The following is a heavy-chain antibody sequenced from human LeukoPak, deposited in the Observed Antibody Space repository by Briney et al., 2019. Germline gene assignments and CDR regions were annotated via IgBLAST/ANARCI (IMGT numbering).Heavy chain of an antibody. D-gene: IGHD3-22*01. CDR1: GFTFDDYA. J-gene: IGHJ4*02. V-gene: IGHV3-9*01. CDR2: ISWNSGSI. Sequence: GGSLRLSCAASGFTFDDYAMHWVRQAPGKGLEWVSGISWNSGSIGYADSVKGRFTISRDNAKNSLYLQMNSLRAEDTALYYCAKDPTGYYYDSSGYYGGYWGQGTLLTVSS. CDR3: AKDPTGYYYDSSGYYGGY.